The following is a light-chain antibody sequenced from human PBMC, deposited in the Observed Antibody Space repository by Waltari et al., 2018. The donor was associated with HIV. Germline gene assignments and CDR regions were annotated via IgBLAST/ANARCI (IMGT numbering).Light chain of an antibody. CDR2: GAS. Sequence: EIVLTQSPGTLSLSPGEAATLSCRASQSVDSNYLAWYQQKPGQAPRLLIYGASSRATGIPDRFSGSGSGTDFTLTISRLEPEDSAVYYCQQYGSSPYTLGQGTKLEI. J-gene: IGKJ2*01. V-gene: IGKV3-20*01. CDR1: QSVDSNY. CDR3: QQYGSSPYT.